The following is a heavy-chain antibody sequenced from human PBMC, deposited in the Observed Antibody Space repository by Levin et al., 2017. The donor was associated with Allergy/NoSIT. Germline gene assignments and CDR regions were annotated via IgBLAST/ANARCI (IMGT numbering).Heavy chain of an antibody. Sequence: AGGSLRLSCAASGFTFSHYWMSWVRQAPGKGLEWVANIKEDGSEKYYVDSVKGRFTISRDNAKNSLYLQMNSLRAEDTSVYYCARDWAYGDYVNWFDPWGQGTLVTVSS. J-gene: IGHJ5*02. V-gene: IGHV3-7*04. CDR2: IKEDGSEK. CDR3: ARDWAYGDYVNWFDP. D-gene: IGHD4-17*01. CDR1: GFTFSHYW.